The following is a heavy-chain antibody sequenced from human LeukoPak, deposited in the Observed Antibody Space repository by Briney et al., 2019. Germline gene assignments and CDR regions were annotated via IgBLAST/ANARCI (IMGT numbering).Heavy chain of an antibody. CDR3: AKKRDSAGSNDY. J-gene: IGHJ4*02. D-gene: IGHD2-15*01. Sequence: GVSLRLSCVASGFTFNNYAMRRVRQAPGKGLEWVSGISMSGETTYYADSLKGRFTISRDNSKNTLYLQMNSLRAEDTAVYYCAKKRDSAGSNDYWGQGTLVTVSS. V-gene: IGHV3-23*01. CDR1: GFTFNNYA. CDR2: ISMSGETT.